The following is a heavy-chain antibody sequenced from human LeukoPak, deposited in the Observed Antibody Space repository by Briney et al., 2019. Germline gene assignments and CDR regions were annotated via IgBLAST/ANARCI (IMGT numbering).Heavy chain of an antibody. Sequence: PGGSLRLSCEASGFTFDSYAIHWVRQAPGKGLDWVAVISEGGNNKYHADSVKGRFTNTRDNSKNTVYLQMNSLRSGDTAVYFCARDIVGVTAPGDQWGQGTLVTVCS. D-gene: IGHD2-21*02. CDR3: ARDIVGVTAPGDQ. CDR2: ISEGGNNK. J-gene: IGHJ4*02. CDR1: GFTFDSYA. V-gene: IGHV3-30-3*01.